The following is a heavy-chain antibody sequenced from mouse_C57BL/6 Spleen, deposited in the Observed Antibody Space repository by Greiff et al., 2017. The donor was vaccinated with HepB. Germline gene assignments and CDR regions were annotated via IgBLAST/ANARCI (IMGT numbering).Heavy chain of an antibody. D-gene: IGHD1-1*01. CDR3: ASLYYYGSSYYAMDY. CDR1: GYTFTSYW. J-gene: IGHJ4*01. CDR2: INPSSGYT. Sequence: VQLQQSGAELAKPGASVKLSCKASGYTFTSYWMHWVKQRPGQGLEWIGYINPSSGYTKYNQKFKDKATLTADKSSSTAYMQLSRLTYEYSAVDYYASLYYYGSSYYAMDYWGQGTSVTVSS. V-gene: IGHV1-7*01.